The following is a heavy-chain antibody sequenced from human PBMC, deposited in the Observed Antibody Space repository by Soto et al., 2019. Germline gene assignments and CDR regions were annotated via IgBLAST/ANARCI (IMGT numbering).Heavy chain of an antibody. CDR3: ARDQGYSYGKDY. D-gene: IGHD5-18*01. Sequence: GGSLRLSCAAPGFTFSSYAMHWVRQAPGKGLEWVAVISYDGSNKYYADSVKGRFTISRDNSKNTLYLQMNSLRAEDTAVYYCARDQGYSYGKDYWGQGTLVTVSS. J-gene: IGHJ4*02. CDR2: ISYDGSNK. CDR1: GFTFSSYA. V-gene: IGHV3-30-3*01.